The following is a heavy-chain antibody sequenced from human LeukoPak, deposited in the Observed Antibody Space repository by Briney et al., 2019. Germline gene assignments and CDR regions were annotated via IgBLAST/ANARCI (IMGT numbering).Heavy chain of an antibody. J-gene: IGHJ4*02. D-gene: IGHD3-10*01. Sequence: PGGPLRLSCAASGFMFTDHALSWVRQAPGRGLEWVSSISGSGTTTYYAESVRGRFTISRDNSKNTVYLQMNSLRADDTALYYCARVLTLWFGALDYWGQGTLVTVSS. CDR3: ARVLTLWFGALDY. CDR2: ISGSGTTT. V-gene: IGHV3-23*01. CDR1: GFMFTDHA.